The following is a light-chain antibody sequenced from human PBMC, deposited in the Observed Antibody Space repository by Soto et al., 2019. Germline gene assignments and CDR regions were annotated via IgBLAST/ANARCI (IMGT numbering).Light chain of an antibody. Sequence: DIQMTQSPSTLSASVGDRVTITCRASQSISSWLAWYQQKPGKAPKLLIYDASSLESGVPSRFSGSRSGTEFTLTISGLQPGDSATYYCQQYNSYSPTFGQGTKVDIK. V-gene: IGKV1-5*01. CDR2: DAS. CDR1: QSISSW. CDR3: QQYNSYSPT. J-gene: IGKJ1*01.